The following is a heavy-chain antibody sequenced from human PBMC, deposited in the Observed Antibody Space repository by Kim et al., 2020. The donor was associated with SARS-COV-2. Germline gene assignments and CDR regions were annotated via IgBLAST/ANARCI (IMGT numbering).Heavy chain of an antibody. CDR3: ARLSSGYYSGFDY. Sequence: YNPSLKSRVTISVDTSKNQFSLKLSSVTAADTAVYYCARLSSGYYSGFDYWGQGTLVTVSS. V-gene: IGHV4-59*08. J-gene: IGHJ4*02. D-gene: IGHD3-22*01.